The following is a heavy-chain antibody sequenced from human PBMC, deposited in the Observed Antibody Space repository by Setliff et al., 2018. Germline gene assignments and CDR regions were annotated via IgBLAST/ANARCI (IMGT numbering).Heavy chain of an antibody. CDR3: ARLGYRGDLDY. V-gene: IGHV4-39*01. J-gene: IGHJ4*02. CDR1: ADSISSSYDY. CDR2: IYNSGST. D-gene: IGHD5-12*01. Sequence: ETLSLTCNVSADSISSSYDYWAWIRQPPGKGLEWIGSIYNSGSTYYNPSLKSRVSISVDTSKNQFSLKLSSVTAADTAVYYCARLGYRGDLDYWGQGTLVTVS.